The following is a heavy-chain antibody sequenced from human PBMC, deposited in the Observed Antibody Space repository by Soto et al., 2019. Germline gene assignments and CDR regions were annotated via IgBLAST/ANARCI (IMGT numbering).Heavy chain of an antibody. V-gene: IGHV3-23*01. Sequence: EVQLLESGGGLVQPGGSLRLSCAASGFTFSSYAMSWVRQAPGKGLEWVSAISGSGGSTYYADSVKGRFTISRDNSKNTLYLQMNSLRAEDTAVYYCVKNSAATKRLLDFWSGYSGNWFDPWGQGTLVTVSS. CDR2: ISGSGGST. CDR1: GFTFSSYA. CDR3: VKNSAATKRLLDFWSGYSGNWFDP. D-gene: IGHD3-3*01. J-gene: IGHJ5*02.